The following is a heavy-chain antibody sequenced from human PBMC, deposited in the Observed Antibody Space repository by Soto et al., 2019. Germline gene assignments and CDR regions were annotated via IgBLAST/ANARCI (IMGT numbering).Heavy chain of an antibody. V-gene: IGHV4-31*03. CDR3: ARVGGINWFDP. J-gene: IGHJ5*02. CDR1: GGSISSGGYY. CDR2: IYSSGSS. Sequence: QVQLQESGPGLVKPSQTLSLTCTVSGGSISSGGYYWSWIRQHPGKGLEWIGYIYSSGSSYYNPSLKSRVTISVDTSKNQCSLKLSSVTAADTAVYYCARVGGINWFDPWGQGTLVTVSS. D-gene: IGHD3-16*01.